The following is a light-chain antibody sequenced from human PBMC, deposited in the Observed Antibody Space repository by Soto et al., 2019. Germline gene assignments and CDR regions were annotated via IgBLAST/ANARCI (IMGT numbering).Light chain of an antibody. CDR3: QHYNSYSEA. CDR2: DAS. CDR1: QGISNY. V-gene: IGKV1-17*03. J-gene: IGKJ1*01. Sequence: DIQMTHAPSAMSASVGHRVTITCRASQGISNYLAWFQQKTGKVTKRLIYDASSLQSGVPSRFSGSGSGTEFTLTISSLQPDDFATYYCQHYNSYSEAFGQGTRWIS.